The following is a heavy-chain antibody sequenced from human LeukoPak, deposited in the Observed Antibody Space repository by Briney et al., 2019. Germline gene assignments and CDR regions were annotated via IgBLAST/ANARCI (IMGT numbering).Heavy chain of an antibody. CDR1: GFTFSNAW. J-gene: IGHJ4*02. Sequence: GGSLRLSCAASGFTFSNAWMSWVRQAPGKGLEWVGRIKSKTDGGTTDYAAPVKGRFTISRDDSKNTLYLQMNSLKTEDTAVYYCTTSLYCSGGSCYWYFDYWGQGTLVTVSS. CDR3: TTSLYCSGGSCYWYFDY. D-gene: IGHD2-15*01. CDR2: IKSKTDGGTT. V-gene: IGHV3-15*01.